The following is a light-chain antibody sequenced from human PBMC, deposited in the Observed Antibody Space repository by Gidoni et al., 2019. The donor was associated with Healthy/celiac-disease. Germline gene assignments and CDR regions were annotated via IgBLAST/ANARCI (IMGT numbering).Light chain of an antibody. J-gene: IGLJ2*01. CDR3: QAWDSSTVV. CDR1: KLGDKY. Sequence: SYELTQPPSVPVSPGQTASITCSGDKLGDKYACWYQLKPGQSPVLVIYQASKRPSGIPERFSGSNSGNTATLTISGTQAMDEADYYCQAWDSSTVVFGGGTKLTVL. CDR2: QAS. V-gene: IGLV3-1*01.